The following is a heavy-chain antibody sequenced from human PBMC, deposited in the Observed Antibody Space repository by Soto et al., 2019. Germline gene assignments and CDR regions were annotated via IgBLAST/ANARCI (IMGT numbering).Heavy chain of an antibody. D-gene: IGHD1-26*01. CDR3: AHTVARGAYWETFDY. J-gene: IGHJ4*02. Sequence: GSGPTLVNPTQTLTLTCTVSGFSLTTNGVGVGWFRQPPGKALEWLALIYRDDDKRYRPSLQSRVTVTRDNTKNQVVLTMTNMDPVDTATYYCAHTVARGAYWETFDYWGQGALVTVSS. CDR2: IYRDDDK. CDR1: GFSLTTNGVG. V-gene: IGHV2-5*02.